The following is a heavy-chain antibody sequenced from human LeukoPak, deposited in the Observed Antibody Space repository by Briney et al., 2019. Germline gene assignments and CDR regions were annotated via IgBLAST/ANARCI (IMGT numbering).Heavy chain of an antibody. CDR2: INAGNGNT. J-gene: IGHJ4*02. V-gene: IGHV1-3*01. D-gene: IGHD5-24*01. CDR3: ARGRSEDGYNPYFDY. CDR1: GYTFTSYA. Sequence: ASVKVSCKASGYTFTSYAMHWVRQAPGQRLEWMGWINAGNGNTKYSQKFQGRVTITRDTSASTAYMELSSLRSEDTAVYCCARGRSEDGYNPYFDYWGQGTLVTVSS.